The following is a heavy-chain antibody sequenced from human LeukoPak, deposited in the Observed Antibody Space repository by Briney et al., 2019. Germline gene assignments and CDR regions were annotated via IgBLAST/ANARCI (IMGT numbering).Heavy chain of an antibody. CDR3: ARDAQIAVADTFDY. D-gene: IGHD6-19*01. J-gene: IGHJ4*02. V-gene: IGHV1-18*01. CDR2: ISAYNGNT. Sequence: ASVQVSCKASGYTFTSYGISWVRQAPGQGLEWMGWISAYNGNTNYAQKLQGRVTMTTDTSTSTAYMELRSLRSDDTAVYYCARDAQIAVADTFDYWGQGTLVTVSS. CDR1: GYTFTSYG.